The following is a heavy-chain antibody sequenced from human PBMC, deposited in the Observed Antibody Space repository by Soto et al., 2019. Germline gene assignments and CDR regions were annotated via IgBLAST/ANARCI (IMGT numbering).Heavy chain of an antibody. J-gene: IGHJ6*02. D-gene: IGHD3-16*01. CDR1: GGSISGYY. V-gene: IGHV4-4*07. Sequence: KPSETLSLTCNVSGGSISGYYWTWIRQPAGKGLEWIGRIYTSGSANYNPSLKSRVTMSIDTSKNKFSLRLRSVTAADTAVYYCARVGGEITGASYYYYGLDVWGQGTTVTVSS. CDR2: IYTSGSA. CDR3: ARVGGEITGASYYYYGLDV.